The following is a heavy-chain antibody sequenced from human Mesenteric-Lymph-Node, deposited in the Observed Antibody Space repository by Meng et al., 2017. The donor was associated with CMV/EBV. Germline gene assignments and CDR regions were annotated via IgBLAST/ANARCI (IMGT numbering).Heavy chain of an antibody. D-gene: IGHD3-9*01. CDR2: IKQDGSEK. CDR3: ARVRRYFDWVDY. CDR1: GFAFSSYW. V-gene: IGHV3-7*01. J-gene: IGHJ4*02. Sequence: ETLSLTCAASGFAFSSYWMNWVRQAPGKGLEWVANIKQDGSEKYYVDSVKGRFTISRDNAKNSLYLQMNSLRAEDTAVYYRARVRRYFDWVDYWGQGTLVTVSS.